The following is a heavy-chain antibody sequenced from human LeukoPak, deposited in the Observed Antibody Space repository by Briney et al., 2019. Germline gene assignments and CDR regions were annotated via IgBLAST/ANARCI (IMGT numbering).Heavy chain of an antibody. J-gene: IGHJ4*02. V-gene: IGHV1-46*01. CDR3: ARDRRYGSGSYYLVY. CDR2: INPSGGST. Sequence: ASVKVSCKASGYTFTSYYMHWVQQAPGQGLEWMGIINPSGGSTSYAQKFQGRVTMTRDTSTSTVYMELSSLRSEDTAVYYCARDRRYGSGSYYLVYWGQGTLVTVSS. CDR1: GYTFTSYY. D-gene: IGHD3-10*01.